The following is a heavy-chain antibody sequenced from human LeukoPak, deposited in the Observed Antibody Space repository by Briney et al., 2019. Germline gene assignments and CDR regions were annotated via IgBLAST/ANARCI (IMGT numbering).Heavy chain of an antibody. CDR3: ARETTVTANWFDP. V-gene: IGHV1-2*02. CDR1: GYTFTGYY. CDR2: INPNSGGT. J-gene: IGHJ5*02. Sequence: ASVKVSCKASGYTFTGYYMHWVRQAPGQGLEWMGWINPNSGGTNYARKFQGRVTMTRDTSISTAYMELSRLRSDDTAVYYCARETTVTANWFDPWGQGTLVTVSS. D-gene: IGHD4-17*01.